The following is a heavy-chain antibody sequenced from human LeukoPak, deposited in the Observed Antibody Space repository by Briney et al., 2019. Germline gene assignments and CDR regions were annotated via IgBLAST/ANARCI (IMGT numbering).Heavy chain of an antibody. V-gene: IGHV3-66*04. D-gene: IGHD3-10*01. CDR3: ARRAIGESYYYFDY. Sequence: PGGSLRLSCAASGFTFSSYAMSWVRQAPGKGLEWVSVIYSGGSTYYADSVKGRFTTSRDNSKNTLYLQMNSLRAEDTAVYYCARRAIGESYYYFDYWGQGTLVTVSS. J-gene: IGHJ4*02. CDR2: IYSGGST. CDR1: GFTFSSYA.